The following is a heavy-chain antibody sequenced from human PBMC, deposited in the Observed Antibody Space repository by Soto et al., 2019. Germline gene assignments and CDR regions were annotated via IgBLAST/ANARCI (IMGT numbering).Heavy chain of an antibody. V-gene: IGHV3-30*18. D-gene: IGHD3-22*01. CDR1: GFTFSNFG. Sequence: GGSLRLSCAASGFTFSNFGMHWVRQAPGTGLEWVASLSYDGSSKYYVDSVKGRFTISRDNSEDTLYLQMDSLRAEDTAVYYCAKNPGYYYDSTGYHFDYWGQGTLVTVSS. J-gene: IGHJ4*02. CDR2: LSYDGSSK. CDR3: AKNPGYYYDSTGYHFDY.